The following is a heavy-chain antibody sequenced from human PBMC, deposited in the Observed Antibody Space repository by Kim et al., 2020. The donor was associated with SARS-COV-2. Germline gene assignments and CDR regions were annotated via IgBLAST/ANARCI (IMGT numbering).Heavy chain of an antibody. D-gene: IGHD4-17*01. Sequence: GGSLRLSCAASGFTFDAYAMHWVRQAPGKALEWVSGISWNSGSIGYADSVKGRFTISRDNAKNSLYLQMNSLRAEDTALYYCAKVSHDDNGYYFHYWGQGTLVTVSS. J-gene: IGHJ4*02. V-gene: IGHV3-9*01. CDR1: GFTFDAYA. CDR2: ISWNSGSI. CDR3: AKVSHDDNGYYFHY.